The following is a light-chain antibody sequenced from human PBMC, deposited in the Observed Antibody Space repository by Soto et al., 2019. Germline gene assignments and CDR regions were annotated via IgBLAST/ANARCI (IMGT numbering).Light chain of an antibody. V-gene: IGLV1-40*01. CDR1: SSNIGAGYD. CDR3: QSYDSSLSGLYV. J-gene: IGLJ1*01. CDR2: GNS. Sequence: QSALTQPPSVSWAPGQRVTISCTGSSSNIGAGYDVHWYQQLPGTAPKLLIYGNSNRPSGVPDRFSGSKSGTSASLAITGLQAEDEPDYYCQSYDSSLSGLYVFGTGTKVTVL.